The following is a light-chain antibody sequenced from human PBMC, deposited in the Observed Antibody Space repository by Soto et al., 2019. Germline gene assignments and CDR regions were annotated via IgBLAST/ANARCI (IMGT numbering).Light chain of an antibody. CDR1: QSISNY. V-gene: IGKV1-39*01. J-gene: IGKJ4*02. CDR2: VAS. Sequence: DIQMTQSPSSLSASVGDRVTITCRASQSISNYLNWYRQKPGNAPELLIYVASSLKSGLPSRFTGSGSETNYTLTINNLQPEDFATHYCQQSYSILLSCGGRTKVDIK. CDR3: QQSYSILLS.